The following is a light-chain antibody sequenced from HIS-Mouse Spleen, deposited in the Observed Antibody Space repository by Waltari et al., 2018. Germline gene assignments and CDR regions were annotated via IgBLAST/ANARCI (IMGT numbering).Light chain of an antibody. CDR1: SSDVGSYNL. CDR3: CSYAGSSTYVV. V-gene: IGLV2-23*01. CDR2: EGS. J-gene: IGLJ2*01. Sequence: QSALTQPASVSGSPGQSITISCTGTSSDVGSYNLVSWYQQHPGKAPKLMIYEGSKRAPWVSNLCSGSKSGNTASLTISGLQAEDEADYYCCSYAGSSTYVVFGGGTKLTVL.